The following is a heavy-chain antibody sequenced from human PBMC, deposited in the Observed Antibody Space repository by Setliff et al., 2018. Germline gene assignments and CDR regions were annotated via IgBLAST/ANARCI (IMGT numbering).Heavy chain of an antibody. CDR2: TIPIFGTT. Sequence: ASVKVSCKASGGTFSTYGTSWVRQAPGQGLEWMGGTIPIFGTTNYAQKFQGRVTIITDASTSTSYMALSSLTSADTAVYYCAREGVDTRSSTDYRYYMDVWGKGTTVTVSS. V-gene: IGHV1-69*05. J-gene: IGHJ6*03. CDR3: AREGVDTRSSTDYRYYMDV. CDR1: GGTFSTYG. D-gene: IGHD5-18*01.